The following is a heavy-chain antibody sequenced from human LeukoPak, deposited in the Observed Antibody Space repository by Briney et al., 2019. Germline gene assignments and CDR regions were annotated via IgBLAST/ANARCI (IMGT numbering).Heavy chain of an antibody. Sequence: SETLSLTCAVYGGSFSGYYWSWIRQPPGKGLEWIGEINHSGSTNYNPSLKSRVTILVDTSRNQFSLRLSSVTAADTAVYYCARAYYEGSGYLSRYDAFDIWGQGTMVTVSS. J-gene: IGHJ3*02. D-gene: IGHD3-22*01. CDR2: INHSGST. V-gene: IGHV4-34*01. CDR3: ARAYYEGSGYLSRYDAFDI. CDR1: GGSFSGYY.